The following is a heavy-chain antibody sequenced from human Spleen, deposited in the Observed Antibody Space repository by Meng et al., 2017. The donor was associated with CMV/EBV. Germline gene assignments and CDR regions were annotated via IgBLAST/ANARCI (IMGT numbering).Heavy chain of an antibody. CDR3: ARPGYSSSWDWFDP. CDR2: INPNSGGT. V-gene: IGHV1-2*02. CDR1: GYTFTGYY. J-gene: IGHJ5*02. D-gene: IGHD6-13*01. Sequence: ASVKVSCKASGYTFTGYYMHWVRQAPGQGLEWMGWINPNSGGTNYAQKFQGRVTMTRDTSISTAYMELSRLRSEDTAVYYCARPGYSSSWDWFDPWGQGTLVTVSS.